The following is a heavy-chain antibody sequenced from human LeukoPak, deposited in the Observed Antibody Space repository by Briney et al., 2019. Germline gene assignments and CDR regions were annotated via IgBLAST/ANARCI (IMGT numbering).Heavy chain of an antibody. CDR1: GXTXXXYY. D-gene: IGHD3-10*01. J-gene: IGHJ3*02. V-gene: IGHV3-11*01. Sequence: SXXAXGXTXXXYYMSWIRQAPGKGLKWVSYISSSGSTIYSADSVKGRFTISRDNAKNSLYLQMNSLRAEDTAVYYCARGSGAFDIWGQGTMVTVSS. CDR3: ARGSGAFDI. CDR2: ISSSGSTI.